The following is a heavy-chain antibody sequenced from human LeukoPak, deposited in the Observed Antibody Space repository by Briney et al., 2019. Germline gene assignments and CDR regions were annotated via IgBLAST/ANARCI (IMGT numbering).Heavy chain of an antibody. Sequence: SETLSLTCTVSGGSISSTSYYWGWIRQPPGKGLEWIGSIYYSGSTYYNPSLKSRVTISVDTSKNQFSLKLSSVTAADTAVYYCARSLWVRPVRHKIDSGGNYYRDVWGKGTTVTVSS. CDR1: GGSISSTSYY. CDR2: IYYSGST. CDR3: ARSLWVRPVRHKIDSGGNYYRDV. J-gene: IGHJ6*03. D-gene: IGHD3-16*02. V-gene: IGHV4-39*07.